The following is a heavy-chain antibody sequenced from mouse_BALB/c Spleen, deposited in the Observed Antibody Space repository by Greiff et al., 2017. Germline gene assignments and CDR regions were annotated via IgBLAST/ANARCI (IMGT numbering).Heavy chain of an antibody. V-gene: IGHV1-54*01. Sequence: QVQLQQSGAELVRPGTSVKVSCKASGYAFTNYLIEWVKQRPGQGLEWIGVINPGSGGTNYNEKFKGKATLTADKSSSTAYMQLSSLTSDDSAVYFCATRGYPFAYWGQGTLVTVSA. CDR3: ATRGYPFAY. D-gene: IGHD3-1*01. J-gene: IGHJ3*01. CDR2: INPGSGGT. CDR1: GYAFTNYL.